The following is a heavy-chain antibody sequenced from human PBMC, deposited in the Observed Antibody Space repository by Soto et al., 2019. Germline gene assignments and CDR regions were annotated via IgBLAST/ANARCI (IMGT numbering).Heavy chain of an antibody. J-gene: IGHJ4*02. CDR1: GFTFSSYA. Sequence: GGSLRLSCAVSGFTFSSYAMSWVRQAPGKGLEWVSAISGSGGSTYYADSVKGRFTISRDNSKNTLYLQMNSLRAEDTAAYYCAKGDEGANIPYFDYWGQGTLVTVSS. V-gene: IGHV3-23*01. D-gene: IGHD2-21*01. CDR3: AKGDEGANIPYFDY. CDR2: ISGSGGST.